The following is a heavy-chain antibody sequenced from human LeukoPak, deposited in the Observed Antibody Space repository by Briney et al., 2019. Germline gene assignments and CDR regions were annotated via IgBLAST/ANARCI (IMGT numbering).Heavy chain of an antibody. CDR2: ISTSGDT. V-gene: IGHV4-61*02. CDR1: GGSISSDNHY. D-gene: IGHD2-21*01. J-gene: IGHJ5*02. Sequence: SETLSLTCTVSGGSISSDNHYWGWIWQPAGKGLEWIGRISTSGDTHYNPSLKSRVTISVDTSKNQFSLKLSSVTAADTAVYYCARRPGAGSRDCWFDPWGQGTLVTVSS. CDR3: ARRPGAGSRDCWFDP.